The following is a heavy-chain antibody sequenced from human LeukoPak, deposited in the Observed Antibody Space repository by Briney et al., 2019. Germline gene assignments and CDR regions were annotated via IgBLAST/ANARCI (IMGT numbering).Heavy chain of an antibody. CDR1: GFTFSHYY. V-gene: IGHV3-11*01. J-gene: IGHJ4*02. CDR2: ISGTGNKE. CDR3: ARDYSESEYFFDY. Sequence: KPGGSLRLSCVTSGFTFSHYYMTWIRQAPAKGLEWVSYISGTGNKEYYADSVKGRFTISRDNAQNSLYLQMSSLKAEDTAIYYCARDYSESEYFFDYWGQGSLVAVSS. D-gene: IGHD1-26*01.